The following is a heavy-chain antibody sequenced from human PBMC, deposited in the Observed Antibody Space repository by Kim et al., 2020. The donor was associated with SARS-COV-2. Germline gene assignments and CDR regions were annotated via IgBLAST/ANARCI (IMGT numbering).Heavy chain of an antibody. Sequence: SETLSLTCTVSGGSISSSSDFWGWIRQPPGKGLEWIGNIYYNGSTYYNPSLKSRVTISLDTSKNQFSLRLSSVTAADTAVYYCARHGRKNWYLGWFAPWGQGALVTVSS. D-gene: IGHD1-7*01. V-gene: IGHV4-39*01. CDR2: IYYNGST. CDR3: ARHGRKNWYLGWFAP. CDR1: GGSISSSSDF. J-gene: IGHJ5*02.